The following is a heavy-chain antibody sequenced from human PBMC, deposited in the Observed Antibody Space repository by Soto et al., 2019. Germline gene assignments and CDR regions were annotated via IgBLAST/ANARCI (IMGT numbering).Heavy chain of an antibody. D-gene: IGHD3-16*01. Sequence: SETLSLTCTVSGDSISSRGYYWSWIRHRPGQGLEWIGYIYFTGTTEYNPSLKSRLTISVDTSKNQLSLRLSSVTAADTAVYYCARVSWGSYFSRSFFHTYYFDYWGQGTQVTVSS. CDR1: GDSISSRGYY. V-gene: IGHV4-31*03. CDR3: ARVSWGSYFSRSFFHTYYFDY. J-gene: IGHJ4*02. CDR2: IYFTGTT.